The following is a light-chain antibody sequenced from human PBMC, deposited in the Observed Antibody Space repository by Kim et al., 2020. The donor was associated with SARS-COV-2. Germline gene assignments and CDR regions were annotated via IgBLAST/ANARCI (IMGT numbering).Light chain of an antibody. CDR3: QSADSSGTFWV. V-gene: IGLV3-25*03. CDR1: ALPKQY. J-gene: IGLJ3*02. CDR2: KDK. Sequence: SPGQTANITCSGDALPKQYAYWYRQKPGQAPVLFIYKDKERPSGIPERVTGSSSGTTATLTVSGAQAEDEADYFCQSADSSGTFWVFGGGTKLTVL.